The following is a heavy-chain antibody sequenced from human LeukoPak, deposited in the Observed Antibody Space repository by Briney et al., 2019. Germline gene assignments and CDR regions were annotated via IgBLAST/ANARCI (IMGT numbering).Heavy chain of an antibody. J-gene: IGHJ5*02. CDR1: GYTFTRYG. Sequence: GASVKVSCKASGYTFTRYGISWVRQAPGQGLEWMGWISAYNGNTNYAQKLQGRVTMTTDTSTSTAYMELRSLRSDDTAVYYCAREGDYGDYQNWFDPWGQGTLVTVSS. CDR3: AREGDYGDYQNWFDP. D-gene: IGHD4-17*01. CDR2: ISAYNGNT. V-gene: IGHV1-18*01.